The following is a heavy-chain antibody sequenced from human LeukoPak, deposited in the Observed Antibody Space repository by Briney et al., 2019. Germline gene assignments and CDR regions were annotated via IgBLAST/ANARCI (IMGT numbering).Heavy chain of an antibody. CDR1: GGSISNYY. CDR2: MYYSGST. D-gene: IGHD1-1*01. Sequence: PSETLSLTCTVSGGSISNYYWSWIRQPPGKGLEWIGNMYYSGSTNYNPSFKSRVTMSVDTSKNQFSLNLSSVTSADTAVYYCARCGRFITNWYFDLWGRGTLVTVSS. CDR3: ARCGRFITNWYFDL. J-gene: IGHJ2*01. V-gene: IGHV4-59*01.